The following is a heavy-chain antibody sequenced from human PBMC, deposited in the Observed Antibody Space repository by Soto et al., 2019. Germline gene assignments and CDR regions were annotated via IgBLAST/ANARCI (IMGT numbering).Heavy chain of an antibody. V-gene: IGHV1-69*01. D-gene: IGHD6-13*01. CDR2: IIPIFGTA. CDR3: ASDTLAAAGKGTRVWNY. Sequence: QVQLVQSGAEVKKPGSSVKVSCKASGGTFSSYAISWVRQAPGQGLECMGGIIPIFGTANYAQKFQGRVTITADESTSTAYMELSSLRSEDTAVYYCASDTLAAAGKGTRVWNYWGQGTLVTVSS. J-gene: IGHJ4*02. CDR1: GGTFSSYA.